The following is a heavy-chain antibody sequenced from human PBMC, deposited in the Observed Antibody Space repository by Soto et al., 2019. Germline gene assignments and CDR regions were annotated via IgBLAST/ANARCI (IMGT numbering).Heavy chain of an antibody. CDR3: ARGGADWSLRNFDV. Sequence: QLQLQESGSGLVKPSQTLSLTCTVSGASIASGGYCWSWIRQPPGKALESIGYVYQNGNAYLNPSLKSRVTMSVDKSKNQFSLKLSSVTAADTAVYFRARGGADWSLRNFDVWGRGTLVSVSS. D-gene: IGHD3-9*01. J-gene: IGHJ2*01. CDR1: GASIASGGYC. CDR2: VYQNGNA. V-gene: IGHV4-30-2*01.